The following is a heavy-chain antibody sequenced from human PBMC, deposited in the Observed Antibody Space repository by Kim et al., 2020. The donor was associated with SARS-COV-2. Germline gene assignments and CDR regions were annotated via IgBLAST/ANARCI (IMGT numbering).Heavy chain of an antibody. J-gene: IGHJ1*01. Sequence: PSLRGRVTIAVDTSKNQFSLKLSFVTAADTAVYYCARGGSSGYFLYFQHWGQGTLVTVSS. V-gene: IGHV4-31*02. D-gene: IGHD3-22*01. CDR3: ARGGSSGYFLYFQH.